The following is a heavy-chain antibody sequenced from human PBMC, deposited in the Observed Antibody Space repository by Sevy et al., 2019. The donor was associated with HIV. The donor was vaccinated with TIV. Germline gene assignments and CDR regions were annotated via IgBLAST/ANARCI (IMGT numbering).Heavy chain of an antibody. V-gene: IGHV1-18*01. CDR3: ARHPPQAYGDYSRYYFDY. CDR2: ISAYNGNT. CDR1: GYTFTSYG. D-gene: IGHD4-17*01. Sequence: ASVKVSCKASGYTFTSYGISWVRQAPGQGLEWMGWISAYNGNTNYAQKLQGIVTMTTDTSTSTAYMELRSLRSDDTAVYYCARHPPQAYGDYSRYYFDYWGQGTLVTVSS. J-gene: IGHJ4*02.